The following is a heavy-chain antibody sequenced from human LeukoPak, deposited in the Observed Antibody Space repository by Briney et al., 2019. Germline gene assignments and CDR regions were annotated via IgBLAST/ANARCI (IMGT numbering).Heavy chain of an antibody. D-gene: IGHD3-22*01. J-gene: IGHJ4*02. CDR3: ARDTYYYDSSGYHIMDY. CDR2: IKSDGST. V-gene: IGHV3-74*01. CDR1: GFTFSSYW. Sequence: GGSLRPSCAASGFTFSSYWMHWVRQAPGKGLVWVSRIKSDGSTNYADSVKGRFTISRDNAKNSLYLQMNSLRAEDTAVYYCARDTYYYDSSGYHIMDYWGQGTLVTVSS.